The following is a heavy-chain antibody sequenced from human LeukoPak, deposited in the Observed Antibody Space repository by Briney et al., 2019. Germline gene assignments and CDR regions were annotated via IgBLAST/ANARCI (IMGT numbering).Heavy chain of an antibody. J-gene: IGHJ4*02. CDR3: AKTPNYDFWSGYGDY. Sequence: PGGSLRLSCAASGFTFSSYAMSWVRQAPGKGLEWVSAISGSGGSTYYADSVKGRFTISRDNSKNTLYLQMNSLRAEDTAVYYCAKTPNYDFWSGYGDYWGQGTLVTVSS. V-gene: IGHV3-23*01. CDR2: ISGSGGST. CDR1: GFTFSSYA. D-gene: IGHD3-3*01.